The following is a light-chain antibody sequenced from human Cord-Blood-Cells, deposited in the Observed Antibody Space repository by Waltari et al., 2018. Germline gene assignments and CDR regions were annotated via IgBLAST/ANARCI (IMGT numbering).Light chain of an antibody. CDR2: AAS. J-gene: IGKJ4*01. CDR3: QQSYSTPLT. V-gene: IGKV1-39*01. Sequence: EIQMTPSPSSMYGSVGDRVTITFRGSQSISSYLHWYQQKPGKAPKLRIYAASILQSGVPSRYSGSGSGTDFTLTINSLQPEDFATYSCQQSYSTPLTFGGGTKVEIK. CDR1: QSISSY.